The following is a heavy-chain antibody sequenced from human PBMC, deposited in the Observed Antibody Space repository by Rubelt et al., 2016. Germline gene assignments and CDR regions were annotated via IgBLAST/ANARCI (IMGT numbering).Heavy chain of an antibody. CDR2: INHRGST. J-gene: IGHJ4*02. D-gene: IGHD1-26*01. CDR3: ARDGSYYVGQGSDPFDY. V-gene: IGHV4-34*01. CDR1: GGSFSGYY. Sequence: QVQLQQWGAGLLKPSETLSLTCAVYGGSFSGYYLSWIRQPPGKGLEWIGEINHRGSTNYNPSPSVRVTISGEPSKNRFALKLSSGTAADTAVYYCARDGSYYVGQGSDPFDYWGQGTLVTVSS.